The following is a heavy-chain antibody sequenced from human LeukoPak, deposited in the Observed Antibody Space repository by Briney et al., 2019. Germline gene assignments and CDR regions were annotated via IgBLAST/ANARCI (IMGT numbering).Heavy chain of an antibody. CDR3: ARLASGANGVDY. D-gene: IGHD1-26*01. V-gene: IGHV3-11*01. CDR1: GFTFSDYY. Sequence: GGSLRLSCAASGFTFSDYYMIWIRQAPGRGLEWVSYISSSSTIYYADAVRGRFTISRDNAKNSLYLQMNSLRAEDTAVYYCARLASGANGVDYWGQGTQVTVSS. CDR2: ISSSSTI. J-gene: IGHJ4*02.